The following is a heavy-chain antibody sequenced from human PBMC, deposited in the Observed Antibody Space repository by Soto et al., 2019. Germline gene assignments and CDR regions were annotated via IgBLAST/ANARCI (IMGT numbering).Heavy chain of an antibody. J-gene: IGHJ4*02. CDR1: GFTFDDYA. V-gene: IGHV3-9*01. CDR3: AKDLGAGGCYFDD. CDR2: ISWNSGSI. D-gene: IGHD2-8*02. Sequence: PGGSLRLSCAASGFTFDDYAMHWVRQAPGKGLEWVSGISWNSGSIGYADSVKGRFTISRDNAKNSLYLQMNSLRAEDTALYYWAKDLGAGGCYFDDWGQGPLVTVSS.